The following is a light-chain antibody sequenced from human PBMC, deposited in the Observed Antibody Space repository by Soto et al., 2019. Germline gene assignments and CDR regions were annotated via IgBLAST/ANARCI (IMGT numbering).Light chain of an antibody. V-gene: IGKV1-12*01. Sequence: DIQMTQSPSSVSASVGDRVTITCRASQDISSWLAWYQQKPGKAPKLLIYASSSLQSGVPSRFSGRRSGTDFTLTISSLQPEDFATYFCQQADIFPITFGQGTRLDIK. CDR3: QQADIFPIT. J-gene: IGKJ5*01. CDR2: ASS. CDR1: QDISSW.